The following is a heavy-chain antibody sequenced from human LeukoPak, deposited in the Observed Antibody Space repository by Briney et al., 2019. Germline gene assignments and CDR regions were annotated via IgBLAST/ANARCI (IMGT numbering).Heavy chain of an antibody. CDR2: IYTSGST. Sequence: SETLSLTCTVSGGSISSYYWSWIRQPAGKGLEWIGRIYTSGSTNYNPSLKSRVTMSVDTSKNQFSLKLSSVTAADTAVYYCARDGMEYYYYYMDVWGKGTTVTVSS. CDR3: ARDGMEYYYYYMDV. D-gene: IGHD1-1*01. V-gene: IGHV4-4*07. CDR1: GGSISSYY. J-gene: IGHJ6*03.